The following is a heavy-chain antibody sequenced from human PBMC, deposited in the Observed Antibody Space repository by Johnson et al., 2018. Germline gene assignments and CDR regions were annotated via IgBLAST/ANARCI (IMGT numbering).Heavy chain of an antibody. V-gene: IGHV1-69*13. D-gene: IGHD3-10*01. Sequence: QVQLVQSGAEVKKPGASVKVSCKASGGTFSSYAISWVRQAPGQGLEWMGGIIPIFGTANYAQKFQGRVTITADESTSTAYMELSSLRSEDTAVYYWAKGTVYYGSGNYGMDVWGQGTTVTVSS. CDR2: IIPIFGTA. CDR1: GGTFSSYA. CDR3: AKGTVYYGSGNYGMDV. J-gene: IGHJ6*02.